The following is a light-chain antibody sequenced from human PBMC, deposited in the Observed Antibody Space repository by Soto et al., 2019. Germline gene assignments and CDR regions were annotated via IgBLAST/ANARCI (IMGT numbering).Light chain of an antibody. CDR2: ENN. V-gene: IGLV1-47*01. Sequence: QSVLRQPPSASGTPGQSVTISCSGSTSNIGSSSVYWHQQLPGTAPKVFIYENNRRPSGVPDRFSGSKSGTSASLAISGLRSEDEADYYCATWDDSLSGPVFGGGTKLTVL. J-gene: IGLJ2*01. CDR1: TSNIGSSS. CDR3: ATWDDSLSGPV.